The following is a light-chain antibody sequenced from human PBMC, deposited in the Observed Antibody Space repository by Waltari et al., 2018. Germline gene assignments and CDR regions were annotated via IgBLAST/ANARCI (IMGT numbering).Light chain of an antibody. J-gene: IGLJ2*01. CDR2: EVT. Sequence: QSALPQPPSASGSARPSVTFSCTGTSSDVADYVSWYQQHPGKAPKLMISEVTKRPSGVPDRFSGSKSGNAASLTVSGLQAEDEADYYCSSYAGSNNLVFGGGTKLTVL. CDR3: SSYAGSNNLV. CDR1: SSDVADY. V-gene: IGLV2-8*01.